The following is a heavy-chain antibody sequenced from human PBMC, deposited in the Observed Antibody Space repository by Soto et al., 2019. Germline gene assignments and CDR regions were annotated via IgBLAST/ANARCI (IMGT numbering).Heavy chain of an antibody. J-gene: IGHJ4*02. Sequence: QLQLQESGSGLVKPSQTLSLTCAVSGGSISSGGYSWSWIRQPPGKGLEWIGYIYHSGSTYYNPSLKRRVTISVDRSKTPISLKLSSLTAADTAVYYCARAGGLGAVAVDYWGQGTLVTVSS. CDR2: IYHSGST. CDR3: ARAGGLGAVAVDY. V-gene: IGHV4-30-2*01. CDR1: GGSISSGGYS. D-gene: IGHD6-19*01.